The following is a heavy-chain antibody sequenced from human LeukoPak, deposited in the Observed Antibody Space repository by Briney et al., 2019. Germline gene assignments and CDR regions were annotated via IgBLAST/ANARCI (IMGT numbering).Heavy chain of an antibody. CDR3: ARGWGSFEN. D-gene: IGHD7-27*01. V-gene: IGHV3-53*01. Sequence: PGGSLRLSCAASGFSVITYYMTWVRQAPGKGLEWVSTLYSSGNTYYADSVKGRFTVSRDNSKNTLFLEMSSLRAEDTAVYFCARGWGSFENWGQGTLVAVSS. CDR2: LYSSGNT. CDR1: GFSVITYY. J-gene: IGHJ4*02.